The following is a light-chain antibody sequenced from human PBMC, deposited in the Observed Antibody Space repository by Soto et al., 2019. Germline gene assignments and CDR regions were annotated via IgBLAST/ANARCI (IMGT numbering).Light chain of an antibody. CDR3: QQRSNWPRT. J-gene: IGKJ1*01. V-gene: IGKV3D-20*02. Sequence: EIVMTQSPATLSVSPGERATLSCRASQSVRSNLAWYQQKPGQAPRLLIYGAPSRATGIPDRFSGSGAGTDFTLTISRLEPEDFAVYFCQQRSNWPRTFGQGTKVDIK. CDR2: GAP. CDR1: QSVRSN.